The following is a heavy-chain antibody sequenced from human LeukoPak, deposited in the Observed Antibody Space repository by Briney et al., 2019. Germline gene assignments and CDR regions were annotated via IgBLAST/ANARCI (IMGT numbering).Heavy chain of an antibody. CDR2: ISSSSSYI. Sequence: GGSLRLSCAASGFTFSSYSMNWVRQAPGKGLEWVSSISSSSSYIYYADSVKGRFTISRDNAKNSLYLQMNSLRAEETAVYYCARGARIAAAGTRVAPLDYWGQGTLVTVSS. V-gene: IGHV3-21*01. CDR3: ARGARIAAAGTRVAPLDY. CDR1: GFTFSSYS. D-gene: IGHD6-13*01. J-gene: IGHJ4*02.